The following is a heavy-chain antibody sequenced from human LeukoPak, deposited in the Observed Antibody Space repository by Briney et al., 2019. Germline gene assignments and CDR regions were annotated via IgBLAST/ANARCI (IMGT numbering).Heavy chain of an antibody. CDR1: GFTFSDYY. CDR2: ISSSDSTM. CDR3: ARVRGSSGWYYFDY. J-gene: IGHJ4*02. D-gene: IGHD6-19*01. V-gene: IGHV3-11*01. Sequence: GGSLRLSCAASGFTFSDYYMSWIRQAPGKGLEWVSYISSSDSTMYYADSVKGRFTISRDNAKNSLYLQMDSLTAEDAAVYYCARVRGSSGWYYFDYWGQGALVTVSS.